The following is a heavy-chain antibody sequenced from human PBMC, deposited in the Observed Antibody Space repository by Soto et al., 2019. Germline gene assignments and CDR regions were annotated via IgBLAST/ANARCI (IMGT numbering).Heavy chain of an antibody. CDR2: IIPILGIA. J-gene: IGHJ4*02. CDR3: ARDDGLAYCGGDCYS. D-gene: IGHD2-21*02. Sequence: QVQLVQSGAEVKKPGSSVKVSCKASGGTFSSYTISWVRQAPGQGLEWMGRIIPILGIANYAQKFQGRVAITADKPTSTAYMELSSLRSEDTAVYYCARDDGLAYCGGDCYSGGQGTLVTVSS. V-gene: IGHV1-69*02. CDR1: GGTFSSYT.